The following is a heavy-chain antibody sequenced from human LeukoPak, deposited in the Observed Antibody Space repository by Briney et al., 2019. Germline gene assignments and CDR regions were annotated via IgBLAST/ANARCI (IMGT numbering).Heavy chain of an antibody. Sequence: PSETLSLTCTVSGGSISSYYWSWIRQPPGKGLEWIGYIYYGGSTNYNPSLKSRVTISVDTSKNQFSLKLSSVTAADTAVYYCARRAVGSGPAFDYWGQGTLVTVSS. CDR3: ARRAVGSGPAFDY. J-gene: IGHJ4*02. CDR2: IYYGGST. V-gene: IGHV4-59*08. CDR1: GGSISSYY. D-gene: IGHD6-19*01.